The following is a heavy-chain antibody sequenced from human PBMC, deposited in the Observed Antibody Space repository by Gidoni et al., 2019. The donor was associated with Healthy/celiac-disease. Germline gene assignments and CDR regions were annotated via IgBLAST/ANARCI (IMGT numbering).Heavy chain of an antibody. J-gene: IGHJ5*02. Sequence: QLQLQESGPGLVKPSEPLSLTCTVSGGSISSSSYYWGWIRQPPGKGLEWIGSIYYSGSTYYNPSLKSRVTISVDTSKNQFSLKLSSVTAADTAVYYCARAYYYGSGKVDPWGQGTLVTVSS. CDR3: ARAYYYGSGKVDP. CDR2: IYYSGST. CDR1: GGSISSSSYY. D-gene: IGHD3-10*01. V-gene: IGHV4-39*07.